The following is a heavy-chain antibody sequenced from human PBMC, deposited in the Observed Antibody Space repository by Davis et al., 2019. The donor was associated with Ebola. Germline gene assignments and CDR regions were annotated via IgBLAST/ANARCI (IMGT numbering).Heavy chain of an antibody. D-gene: IGHD3-22*01. CDR3: ARETPTYYYDSSGYGTAYYFDY. J-gene: IGHJ4*02. V-gene: IGHV3-23*01. CDR2: ISGSGGST. CDR1: GFTFSSYA. Sequence: PGGSLRLSCAASGFTFSSYAMSWVRQAPGKGLEWVSAISGSGGSTYYADSVKGRFTISRDNSKNTLYLQMNSLRAEDTAVYYCARETPTYYYDSSGYGTAYYFDYWGQGTLVTVSS.